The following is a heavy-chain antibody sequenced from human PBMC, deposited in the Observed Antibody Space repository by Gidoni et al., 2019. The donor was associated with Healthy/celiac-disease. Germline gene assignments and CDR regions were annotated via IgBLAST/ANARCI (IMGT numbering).Heavy chain of an antibody. CDR1: GGSISSSSYY. D-gene: IGHD6-13*01. Sequence: QLQLQESGPGLVKPSETLSLTCTVSGGSISSSSYYWGWIRQPPGKGLEWIGSIYYSGSTYYTPSLKSRVTISVDTSKNQFSLKLSSVTAADTAVYYCARHLAAAGHYYYYYGMDVWGQGTTVTVSS. J-gene: IGHJ6*02. CDR3: ARHLAAAGHYYYYYGMDV. CDR2: IYYSGST. V-gene: IGHV4-39*01.